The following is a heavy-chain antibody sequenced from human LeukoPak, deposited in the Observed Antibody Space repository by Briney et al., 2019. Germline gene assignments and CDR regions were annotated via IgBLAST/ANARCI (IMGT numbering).Heavy chain of an antibody. D-gene: IGHD5-18*01. CDR1: VGTFSSYA. CDR3: ANSLYSYGPVGTLYFDY. J-gene: IGHJ4*02. CDR2: IIPIFGTA. Sequence: SVKVSCKASVGTFSSYAISWVRQAPGQGLEWMGGIIPIFGTANYAQKFQGRVTITTDESTSTAYMELSSLRSEDTAVYYCANSLYSYGPVGTLYFDYWGQGTLVTVSS. V-gene: IGHV1-69*05.